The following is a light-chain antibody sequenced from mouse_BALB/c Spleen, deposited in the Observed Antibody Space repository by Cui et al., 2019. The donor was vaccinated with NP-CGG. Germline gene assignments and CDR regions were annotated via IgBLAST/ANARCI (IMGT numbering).Light chain of an antibody. J-gene: IGLJ1*01. Sequence: QAVVTQESALTTSPGETVTLTCRSRTGAVTTNNYANWVQEKPDHLFTGLIGGTNNRAPGVPARFSGSLIGDKAAITITGAQTEDEAIYFCALWYSNHWVFGGGTKLTVL. CDR1: TGAVTTNNY. V-gene: IGLV1*01. CDR3: ALWYSNHWV. CDR2: GTN.